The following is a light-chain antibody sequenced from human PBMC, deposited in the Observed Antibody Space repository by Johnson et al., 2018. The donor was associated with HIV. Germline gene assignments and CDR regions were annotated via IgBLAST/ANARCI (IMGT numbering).Light chain of an antibody. CDR1: SSNIGNNY. J-gene: IGLJ1*01. CDR3: GTWDSSLSAFYG. Sequence: SVLTQPPSVSAAPGQKVTISCSGSSSNIGNNYVSWYQQLPGTAPKLLIYDNNKRPSGIPDRFSGSKSGTSATLGITGLQTGDEADYYCGTWDSSLSAFYGFGTGTKVTVL. V-gene: IGLV1-51*01. CDR2: DNN.